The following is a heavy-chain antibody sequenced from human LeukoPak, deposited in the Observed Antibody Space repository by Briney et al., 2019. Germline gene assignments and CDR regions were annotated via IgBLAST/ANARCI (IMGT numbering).Heavy chain of an antibody. J-gene: IGHJ4*02. CDR3: ARQLNYNSGWYADS. V-gene: IGHV5-51*01. CDR1: GYSFTNYW. Sequence: GESLKISCKGSGYSFTNYWIGWVRQMPGKGLEWMGVVYPGDSNTRYSPSFQGQVTISADKSISTAYLQWSSLKASGTAIYYCARQLNYNSGWYADSWGQGTLVTVSS. D-gene: IGHD6-19*01. CDR2: VYPGDSNT.